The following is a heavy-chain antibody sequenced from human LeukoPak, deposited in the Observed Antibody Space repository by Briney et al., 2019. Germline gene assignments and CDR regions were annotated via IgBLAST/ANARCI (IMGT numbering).Heavy chain of an antibody. CDR1: GYTFTTYG. Sequence: ASVKVSCKISGYTFTTYGFSWVRQAPGQGLEWMGWISSYNGITNYAQKLQGRVTMTTDTSTRTAYMELRSLRSDDTAVYYCARDRTYYDSSGPDYWGQGTLVTVSS. V-gene: IGHV1-18*01. CDR2: ISSYNGIT. J-gene: IGHJ4*02. CDR3: ARDRTYYDSSGPDY. D-gene: IGHD3-22*01.